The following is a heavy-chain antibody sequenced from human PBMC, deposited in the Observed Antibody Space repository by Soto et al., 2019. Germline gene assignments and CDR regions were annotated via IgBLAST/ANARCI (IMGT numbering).Heavy chain of an antibody. V-gene: IGHV5-51*01. CDR3: ARGDHFWSGFHNLQFDS. D-gene: IGHD3-3*02. Sequence: EVQLVQSGAEVKKPGESLKISCKGSGYSFSTYWIGWVRQRPGKGLEWMGIIYPSYSDTRYSTFFQGQVTISADKSISTSYLQWRSLRASATAMYYCARGDHFWSGFHNLQFDSFGPGTLVTVSS. CDR1: GYSFSTYW. J-gene: IGHJ4*02. CDR2: IYPSYSDT.